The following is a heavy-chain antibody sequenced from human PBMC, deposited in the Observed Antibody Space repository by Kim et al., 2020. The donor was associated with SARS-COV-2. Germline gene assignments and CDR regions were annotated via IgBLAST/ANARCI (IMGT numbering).Heavy chain of an antibody. J-gene: IGHJ4*02. V-gene: IGHV1-3*01. Sequence: ASVKVSCKASGYTFTSYAMHWVRQAPGQRLEWMGWINAGNGNTKYSQKFQGRVTITRDTSASTAYMELSSLRSEDTAVYYCARDRSITFGGVIVSFGYWGQGTLVTVSS. CDR1: GYTFTSYA. CDR2: INAGNGNT. CDR3: ARDRSITFGGVIVSFGY. D-gene: IGHD3-16*02.